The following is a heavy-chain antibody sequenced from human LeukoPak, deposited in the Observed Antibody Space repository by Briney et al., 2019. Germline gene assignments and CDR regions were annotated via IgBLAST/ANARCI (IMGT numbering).Heavy chain of an antibody. CDR3: AKDQVVVVPAAKMAFDI. D-gene: IGHD2-2*01. V-gene: IGHV3-30*02. Sequence: GGSLRLSCAASGFTFSSYGMHWVRQAPGKGLEWVAFIRYDGSNKYYADSVKGRFTIPRDNSKNTLYLQMNSLRAEETAVYYCAKDQVVVVPAAKMAFDIWGQGTMVTVSS. CDR1: GFTFSSYG. CDR2: IRYDGSNK. J-gene: IGHJ3*02.